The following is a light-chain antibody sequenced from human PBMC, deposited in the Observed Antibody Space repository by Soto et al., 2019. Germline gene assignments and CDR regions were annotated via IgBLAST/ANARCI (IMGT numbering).Light chain of an antibody. CDR2: EGS. V-gene: IGLV2-23*01. CDR3: CSYAGSRV. J-gene: IGLJ3*02. CDR1: SSDVGSYNL. Sequence: QSALTQPASVSGSPGQSITISCTGTSSDVGSYNLVSWYQQHPGKAPKLMIYEGSKRPSGVSNRFSGSKSGNTASLTISGLHAEDEADHYCCSYAGSRVFGGGTKLTVL.